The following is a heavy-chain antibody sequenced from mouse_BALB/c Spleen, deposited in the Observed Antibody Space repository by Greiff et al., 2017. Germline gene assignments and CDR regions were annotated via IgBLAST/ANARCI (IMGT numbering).Heavy chain of an antibody. Sequence: EVKLVESGGGLVQPGGSLKLSCVASGFTFSNYWMNWVRQSPEKGLEWVAEIRLKSNNYATHYAESVKGRFTISRDDSKSSVYLQMNNLRAEDTGIYYWTRPYYYGSSPCAYWGQGTLVTVAA. CDR1: GFTFSNYW. J-gene: IGHJ3*01. CDR3: TRPYYYGSSPCAY. D-gene: IGHD1-1*01. V-gene: IGHV6-6*02. CDR2: IRLKSNNYAT.